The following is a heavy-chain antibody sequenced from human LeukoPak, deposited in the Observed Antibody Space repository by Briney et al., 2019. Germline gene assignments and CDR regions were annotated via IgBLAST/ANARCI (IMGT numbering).Heavy chain of an antibody. J-gene: IGHJ4*02. Sequence: GGSLRLSCAPSGFTFSDYYMSWIRQAPGKGLEWVSYISSSGSTKYYADSVKGRFTISRDNAKNSLYLQMNSLRAEDTAVYYCARADCSSTSCYEFDYWGQGALVTVSS. CDR1: GFTFSDYY. D-gene: IGHD2-2*01. CDR3: ARADCSSTSCYEFDY. V-gene: IGHV3-11*04. CDR2: ISSSGSTK.